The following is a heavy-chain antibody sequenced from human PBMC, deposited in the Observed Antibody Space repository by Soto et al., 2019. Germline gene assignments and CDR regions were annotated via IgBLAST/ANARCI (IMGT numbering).Heavy chain of an antibody. CDR1: GTSISSYY. J-gene: IGHJ4*02. CDR2: IHYSGTT. V-gene: IGHV4-59*01. CDR3: ARYNSYAIDY. Sequence: ETLSLTFTVSGTSISSYYWSWIRQPPGKGLEWIANIHYSGTTNYNPSLASRVTLSVDTSKNQFSLKMTSVTAADRAMYFCARYNSYAIDYWGRGTLVTVSS. D-gene: IGHD2-8*01.